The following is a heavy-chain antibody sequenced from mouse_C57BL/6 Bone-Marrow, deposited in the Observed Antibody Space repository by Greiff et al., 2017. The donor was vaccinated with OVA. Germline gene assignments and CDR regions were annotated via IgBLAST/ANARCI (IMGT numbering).Heavy chain of an antibody. Sequence: EVMLVESGAELVRPGASVKLSCTASGFNIKDDYMHWVKQRPEQGLEWIGWIDPENGDTEYASKFQGKATITADTSANTAYLQLSSLTSEDTAVYYCTTHGSSYEVAYCGQGTLVTVSA. J-gene: IGHJ3*01. D-gene: IGHD1-1*01. V-gene: IGHV14-4*01. CDR3: TTHGSSYEVAY. CDR1: GFNIKDDY. CDR2: IDPENGDT.